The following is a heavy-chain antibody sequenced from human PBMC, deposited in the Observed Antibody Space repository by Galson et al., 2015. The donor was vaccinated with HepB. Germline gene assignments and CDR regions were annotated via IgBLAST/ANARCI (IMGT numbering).Heavy chain of an antibody. D-gene: IGHD3-16*01. CDR3: ARDYTGGDYYYYYGMDV. CDR1: GYTFTSYG. V-gene: IGHV1-18*04. J-gene: IGHJ6*02. Sequence: SVKVSCKASGYTFTSYGISWVRQAPGQGLEWMGWISAYNGNTNYAQKLQGRVTMTTDTSTSTAYMELRSLRSDDTAVYYCARDYTGGDYYYYYGMDVWGQGTTVTVSS. CDR2: ISAYNGNT.